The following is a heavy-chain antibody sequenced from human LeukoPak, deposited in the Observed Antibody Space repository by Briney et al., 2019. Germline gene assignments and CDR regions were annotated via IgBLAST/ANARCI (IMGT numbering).Heavy chain of an antibody. CDR3: ARDRNLWPFDY. D-gene: IGHD4-11*01. Sequence: ASVKVSCKASGYTFTSYYMHWVRQVPGQGLEWMGIINPSGGSTSYAQKFQGRVTMTRDMSTSTVYMELSSLRSEDTAVYYCARDRNLWPFDYWGQGTLVTVSS. CDR1: GYTFTSYY. J-gene: IGHJ4*02. CDR2: INPSGGST. V-gene: IGHV1-46*01.